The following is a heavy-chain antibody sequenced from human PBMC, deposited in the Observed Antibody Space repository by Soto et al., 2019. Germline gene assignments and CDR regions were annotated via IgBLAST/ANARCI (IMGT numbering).Heavy chain of an antibody. Sequence: ASVKVSCKVSGYTLTELSRHWVRQAPGKGREGVGGFDPEDGETIYGQKFQGRVTMAEDTSTDTAYMELSSLRSEDTAVYYCATVWECNWFDPWGQGTLVTVSS. CDR1: GYTLTELS. V-gene: IGHV1-24*01. CDR2: FDPEDGET. CDR3: ATVWECNWFDP. J-gene: IGHJ5*02. D-gene: IGHD1-26*01.